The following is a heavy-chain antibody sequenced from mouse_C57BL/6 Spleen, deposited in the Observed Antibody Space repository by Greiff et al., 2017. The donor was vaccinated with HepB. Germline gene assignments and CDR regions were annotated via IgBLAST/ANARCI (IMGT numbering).Heavy chain of an antibody. J-gene: IGHJ3*01. Sequence: VQLQQSGPELVKPGASVKISCKASGYSFTGYYMNWVKQSPEKSLEWIGEINPSNGGTTYNQKFKAKATLTVDKSYSTAYMQLKSLTSEDSAVYYCARGYGSRPAWFAYWGQGTLVTVSA. D-gene: IGHD1-1*01. CDR3: ARGYGSRPAWFAY. CDR1: GYSFTGYY. V-gene: IGHV1-42*01. CDR2: INPSNGGT.